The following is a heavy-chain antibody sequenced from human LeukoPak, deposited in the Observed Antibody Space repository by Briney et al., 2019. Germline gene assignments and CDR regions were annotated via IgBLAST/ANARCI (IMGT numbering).Heavy chain of an antibody. CDR2: INHSGST. J-gene: IGHJ6*02. D-gene: IGHD2-2*01. CDR3: ARPAAMNGMDV. V-gene: IGHV4-34*01. CDR1: GGSIGSHY. Sequence: SETLSLTCTVSGGSIGSHYWSWIRQPPGKGLEWIGEINHSGSTNYNPSLKSRVTISVDTSKNQFSLKLSSVTAADTAVYYCARPAAMNGMDVWGQGTTVTVSS.